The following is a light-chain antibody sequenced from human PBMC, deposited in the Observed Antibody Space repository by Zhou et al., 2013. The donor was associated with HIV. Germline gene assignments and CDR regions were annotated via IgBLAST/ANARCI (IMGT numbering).Light chain of an antibody. CDR2: GAS. CDR3: QHYFTIPYT. CDR1: QGISNS. J-gene: IGKJ2*01. V-gene: IGKV1-NL1*01. Sequence: DIQMTQSPSSLSASVGDRVTITCRATQGISNSLAWYQQRPGAVPKLLLYGASILDSGVPSRFSGSGSGTDYTLTISNLQPEDFAIYYCQHYFTIPYTFGQGTRLEI.